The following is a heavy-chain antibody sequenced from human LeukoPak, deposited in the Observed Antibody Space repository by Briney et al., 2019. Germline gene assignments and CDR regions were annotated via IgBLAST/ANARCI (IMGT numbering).Heavy chain of an antibody. CDR3: ARGALADSSGYYSPNLGY. V-gene: IGHV4-34*01. D-gene: IGHD3-22*01. J-gene: IGHJ4*02. CDR1: GGSFSGYY. CDR2: INHSGST. Sequence: PSETLSLTCAVYGGSFSGYYWSWIRQPPGKGLEWIGEINHSGSTNYNPSLKSRVTISVDTSKNQFSLKLSSVTAADTAVYYCARGALADSSGYYSPNLGYWGQGTLVTVSS.